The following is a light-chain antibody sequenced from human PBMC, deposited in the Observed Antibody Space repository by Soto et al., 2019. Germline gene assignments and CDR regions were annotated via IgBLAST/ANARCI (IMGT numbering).Light chain of an antibody. CDR2: DAS. CDR1: QGISNY. V-gene: IGKV1-17*03. Sequence: DVQMTQCPSSRSASVGDRFTITCRASQGISNYLAWFQQTPGRVPKRLIYDASSLQTGVPSRFSGSGSGTEFTLTISSLQPEDFATYYCLQHKSYPSTFGQGTRLEIK. CDR3: LQHKSYPST. J-gene: IGKJ5*01.